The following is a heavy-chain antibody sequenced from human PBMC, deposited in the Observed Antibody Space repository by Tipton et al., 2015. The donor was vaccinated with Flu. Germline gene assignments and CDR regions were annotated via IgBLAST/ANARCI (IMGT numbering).Heavy chain of an antibody. CDR3: ARGRYEYDTSSTYRGGYQLYGMDV. D-gene: IGHD3-16*01. V-gene: IGHV4-61*02. CDR1: GASINSGSDY. CDR2: MYTSGSV. J-gene: IGHJ6*02. Sequence: TLSLTCTISGASINSGSDYWSWIRQPAGKGLEWIGRMYTSGSVNYNPSLRGRVTISVDRSKNQFSLKLISGTAADTAVYFCARGRYEYDTSSTYRGGYQLYGMDVWSQGTTVTVSS.